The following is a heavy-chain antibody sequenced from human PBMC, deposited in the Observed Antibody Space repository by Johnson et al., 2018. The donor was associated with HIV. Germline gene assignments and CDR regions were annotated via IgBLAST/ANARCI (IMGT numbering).Heavy chain of an antibody. Sequence: QVQLVESGGGVVQPGRSLRLSCAASGFTFSSYAMHWVRQAPGKGLEWVAVITYDGSNIYYADSVKGRFTISRDNSKNTLYLQMNSLRVEDTAVYYCAGLGLDVLVEAPLSVVCDAFDIWGQGTMVTVSS. J-gene: IGHJ3*02. CDR3: AGLGLDVLVEAPLSVVCDAFDI. CDR2: ITYDGSNI. D-gene: IGHD2-15*01. CDR1: GFTFSSYA. V-gene: IGHV3-30-3*01.